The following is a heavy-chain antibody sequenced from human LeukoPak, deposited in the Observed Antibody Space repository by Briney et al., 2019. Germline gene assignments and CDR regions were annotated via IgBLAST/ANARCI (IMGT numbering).Heavy chain of an antibody. V-gene: IGHV3-7*01. Sequence: GGSLRLSCLVSGSTFSNFWMNWVRQAPGKGLEWVAIIKQDGSEEYYVDSVKGRFIISRDNAKNSLSLQMNSLRVEDSAVYFCAGSSGFIPYHWGQGTLVTVSS. J-gene: IGHJ1*01. D-gene: IGHD3-10*01. CDR3: AGSSGFIPYH. CDR1: GSTFSNFW. CDR2: IKQDGSEE.